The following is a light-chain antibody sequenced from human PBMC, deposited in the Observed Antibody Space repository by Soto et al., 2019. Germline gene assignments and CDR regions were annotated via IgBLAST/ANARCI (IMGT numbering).Light chain of an antibody. V-gene: IGKV3-20*01. J-gene: IGKJ1*01. CDR1: QSVSTNN. Sequence: IVLTQSPGTLSSSRGERARLSCRASQSVSTNNLACYQQRPGQAPRLLIYGASRRATGIPDRFSGSGSETDYTLTISRLEPDDSAVYYCQQYGSSPRTLGPGTKVDIK. CDR2: GAS. CDR3: QQYGSSPRT.